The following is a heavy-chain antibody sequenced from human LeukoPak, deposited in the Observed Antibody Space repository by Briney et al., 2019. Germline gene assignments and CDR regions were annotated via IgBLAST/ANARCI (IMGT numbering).Heavy chain of an antibody. CDR3: AKDKSRGATGGYYFDY. J-gene: IGHJ4*02. CDR2: ISGSDGST. V-gene: IGHV3-23*01. Sequence: GGSLRVSCAASGFTFSSYAMSWVRQAPGKGLEWVSAISGSDGSTYYADSVKGRFTISRDNSKNTLYLQMNSLRAEDTAVYYCAKDKSRGATGGYYFDYWGQGTLVTVSS. CDR1: GFTFSSYA. D-gene: IGHD1-26*01.